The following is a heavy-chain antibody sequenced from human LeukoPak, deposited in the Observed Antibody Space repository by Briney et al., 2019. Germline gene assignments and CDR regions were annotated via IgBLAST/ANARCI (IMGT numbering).Heavy chain of an antibody. CDR1: GGTFSSYA. CDR3: ARDPHGVWYSGQDTI. CDR2: IIPILGIA. D-gene: IGHD1-26*01. J-gene: IGHJ4*02. Sequence: SVKVSCKASGGTFSSYAISWVRQAPGQGLEWMGRIIPILGIANYAQKFQGRVTITADKSTSTAYMELSSLRSEDTAVYYCARDPHGVWYSGQDTIWGQGTLVTVSS. V-gene: IGHV1-69*04.